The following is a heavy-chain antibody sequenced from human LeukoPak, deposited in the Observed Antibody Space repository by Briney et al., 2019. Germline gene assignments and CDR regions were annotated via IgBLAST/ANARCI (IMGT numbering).Heavy chain of an antibody. CDR3: ARDRIFWSGYLIDY. Sequence: SETLSLTCTVSGGSISSTSSYWGWIRQSPGKGLEWIGSIYYSGSTYYNPSLKSRVTISVDTSKNQFSLKLSSVTAADTAVYYCARDRIFWSGYLIDYWGQGTLVTVSS. CDR1: GGSISSTSSY. CDR2: IYYSGST. J-gene: IGHJ4*02. D-gene: IGHD3-3*01. V-gene: IGHV4-39*07.